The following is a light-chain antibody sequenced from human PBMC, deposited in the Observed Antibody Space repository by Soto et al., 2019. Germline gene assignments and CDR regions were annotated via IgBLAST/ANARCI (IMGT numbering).Light chain of an antibody. J-gene: IGKJ4*01. V-gene: IGKV1-39*01. Sequence: DIQMTQSPSSLSASVGDRVTITCRASQSIGTYLHWYQQKPGKAPKVLIYAASNLQSGVPSRFGGSGSGTDFTLTISSLQPEDFAAYYCQQSYITLTFGGGTKVDIK. CDR1: QSIGTY. CDR2: AAS. CDR3: QQSYITLT.